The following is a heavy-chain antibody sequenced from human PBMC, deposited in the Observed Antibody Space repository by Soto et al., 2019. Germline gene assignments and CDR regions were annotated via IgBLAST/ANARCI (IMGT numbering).Heavy chain of an antibody. CDR2: ISGSGGST. J-gene: IGHJ4*02. Sequence: EVQLLESGGGLVQPGGSLRLSCAASGFTFSSYAMSWVRQAPGKGLEWVLAISGSGGSTYYADSVKGRFTISRDNSKNTLYLQMNSLRAEDTAVYYCAKDTTGDRAARPFYFDYWGQGTLVTVSS. V-gene: IGHV3-23*01. CDR3: AKDTTGDRAARPFYFDY. D-gene: IGHD6-6*01. CDR1: GFTFSSYA.